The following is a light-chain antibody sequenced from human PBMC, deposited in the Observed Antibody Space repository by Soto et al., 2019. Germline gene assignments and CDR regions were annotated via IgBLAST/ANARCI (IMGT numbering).Light chain of an antibody. J-gene: IGLJ3*02. CDR2: EVS. V-gene: IGLV2-14*01. Sequence: QSALTQPASVSGSPGQSIPISCTGTSSDIGTYNYVSWYQQHPGKVPKLMIYEVSNRPSGVSNRFSGSKSGNTASLAISGLQAEDEADYYCSSYTTSSTQVFGGGTKVTVL. CDR1: SSDIGTYNY. CDR3: SSYTTSSTQV.